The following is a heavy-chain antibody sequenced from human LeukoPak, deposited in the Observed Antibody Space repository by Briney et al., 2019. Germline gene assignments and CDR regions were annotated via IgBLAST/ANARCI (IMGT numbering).Heavy chain of an antibody. Sequence: SETLSLTCTVSGGSIGSYYWSWIRQPAGKGLEWIGRIYTSGSTNYNPSLKSRVTMSADTSKNQFSLKLSSVTAADTAVYYCARGYYDRGGDWFDPWGQGTLVTVSS. D-gene: IGHD3-22*01. V-gene: IGHV4-4*07. J-gene: IGHJ5*02. CDR2: IYTSGST. CDR3: ARGYYDRGGDWFDP. CDR1: GGSIGSYY.